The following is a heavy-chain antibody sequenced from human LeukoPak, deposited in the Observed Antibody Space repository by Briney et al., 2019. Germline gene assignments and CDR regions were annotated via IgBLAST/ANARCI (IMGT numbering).Heavy chain of an antibody. CDR1: GGSISSSSYY. CDR3: ARGGAVRTIVNWFDP. D-gene: IGHD3-10*01. CDR2: IYYSGSI. J-gene: IGHJ5*02. Sequence: SETLSLTCTVSGGSISSSSYYWGWIRQPPGKGLEWIGSIYYSGSIYYNPSLKSRVTISVDTSKNQFSLKLSSVTAADTAVYYCARGGAVRTIVNWFDPWGQGTLVTVSS. V-gene: IGHV4-39*07.